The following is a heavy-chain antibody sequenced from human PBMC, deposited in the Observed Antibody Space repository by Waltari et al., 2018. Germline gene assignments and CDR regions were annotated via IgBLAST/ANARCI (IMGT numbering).Heavy chain of an antibody. CDR2: IIPILGIA. J-gene: IGHJ4*02. V-gene: IGHV1-69*02. Sequence: QVQLVQSGAEVKKPVSSVKVSCKASGGTFSSYTIGWVRQAHGQGLEWMGRIIPILGIANYAQKFQGRVTITADKSTSTAYMELSSLRSEDTAVYYCARAGNYYDSSGYYYHFDYWGQGTLVTVSS. CDR1: GGTFSSYT. D-gene: IGHD3-22*01. CDR3: ARAGNYYDSSGYYYHFDY.